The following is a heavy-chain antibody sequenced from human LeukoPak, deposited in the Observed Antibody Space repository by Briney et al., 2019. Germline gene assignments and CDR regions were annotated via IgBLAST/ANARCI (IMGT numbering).Heavy chain of an antibody. Sequence: GKSLRLSCAASGFTFSSYWMHWVRQAPGKGLMWVSGINTDGSSTSYADSVKGRFTISRDNAKNTLFLQMNSLRAEDTAVYYCYGANAEHWGQGTLVTVSS. D-gene: IGHD4-23*01. V-gene: IGHV3-74*01. CDR1: GFTFSSYW. CDR2: INTDGSST. J-gene: IGHJ1*01. CDR3: YGANAEH.